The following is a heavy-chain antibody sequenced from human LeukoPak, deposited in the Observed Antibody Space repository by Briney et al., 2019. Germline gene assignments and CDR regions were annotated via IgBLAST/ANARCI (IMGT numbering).Heavy chain of an antibody. CDR3: AGDRSYDYVWGIDY. Sequence: GASVKVSCKASGGTFSSYAISWVRQAPGQGLEWMGWIIPILGIANYAQKFQGRVTITADKSTSTAYMELSSLRSDDTAVYYCAGDRSYDYVWGIDYWGQGTLVTVSS. J-gene: IGHJ4*02. V-gene: IGHV1-69*10. D-gene: IGHD3-16*01. CDR1: GGTFSSYA. CDR2: IIPILGIA.